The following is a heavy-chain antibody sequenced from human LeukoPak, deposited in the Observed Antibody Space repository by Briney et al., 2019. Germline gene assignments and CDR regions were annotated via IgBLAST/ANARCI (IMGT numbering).Heavy chain of an antibody. V-gene: IGHV3-30*19. CDR2: ISSDGNNK. CDR1: GFTFSSYG. Sequence: GGSLRLSCAASGFTFSSYGMHWVRQAPGEGLEWVALISSDGNNKYYADSVKGRFAISRDNSKNTLYLQMNSLRAEDTAVYYCARIGYSISWSGDYWGQGSLVTVSS. D-gene: IGHD6-13*01. CDR3: ARIGYSISWSGDY. J-gene: IGHJ4*02.